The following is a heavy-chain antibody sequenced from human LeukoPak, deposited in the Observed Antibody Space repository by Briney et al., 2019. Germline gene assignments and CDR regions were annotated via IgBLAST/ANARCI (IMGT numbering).Heavy chain of an antibody. V-gene: IGHV1-69*05. CDR2: IIPIFGTA. J-gene: IGHJ5*02. Sequence: ASVKVSCKASGGTFSNYAISWVRQAPGQGLEWMGGIIPIFGTANYAQKLQGRVTMTTDTSTSTAYMELRSLRSDDTAVYYCASGSSTSSRWFDPWGQGTLVTVSS. CDR3: ASGSSTSSRWFDP. CDR1: GGTFSNYA. D-gene: IGHD2-2*01.